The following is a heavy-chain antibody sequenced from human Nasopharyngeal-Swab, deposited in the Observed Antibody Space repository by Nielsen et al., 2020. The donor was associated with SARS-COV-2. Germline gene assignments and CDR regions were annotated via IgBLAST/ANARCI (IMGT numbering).Heavy chain of an antibody. Sequence: ASVKVSCKASGYTFTSYYMHWVRQAPGQGLEWMGIINPSGGSTSYAQKFQGRVTMTRDTSTSTIYMELSSLRSEDTAVYYCAMHTGSYVLDYWGQGTLVTVSS. CDR1: GYTFTSYY. CDR2: INPSGGST. V-gene: IGHV1-46*01. CDR3: AMHTGSYVLDY. D-gene: IGHD1-26*01. J-gene: IGHJ4*02.